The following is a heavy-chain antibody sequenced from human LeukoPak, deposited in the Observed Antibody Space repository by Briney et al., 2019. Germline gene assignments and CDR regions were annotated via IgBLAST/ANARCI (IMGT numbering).Heavy chain of an antibody. J-gene: IGHJ3*02. CDR3: ASSDILTGYYPAVSSDAFDI. Sequence: ASVKVSCKASGYTFTGYYMHWVRQAPGQGLEWMGWINPNSGGTNYAQKFQGRVTMTRDTSISTAYMELSRLRSDDTAVYYCASSDILTGYYPAVSSDAFDIWGQGTMVTVSS. V-gene: IGHV1-2*02. CDR2: INPNSGGT. D-gene: IGHD3-9*01. CDR1: GYTFTGYY.